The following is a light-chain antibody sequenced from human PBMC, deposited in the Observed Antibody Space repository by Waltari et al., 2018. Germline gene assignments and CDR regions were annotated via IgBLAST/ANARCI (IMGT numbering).Light chain of an antibody. CDR1: QRITKRY. CDR3: QQYGSSVMYT. V-gene: IGKV3-20*01. CDR2: GAS. J-gene: IGKJ2*01. Sequence: RARQRITKRYLAWYQQKPGQAPRLLIYGASSRAAGIPDRFSGSGSGTDFTLTISRLEPDDFAVYYCQQYGSSVMYTFGQGTKVEIK.